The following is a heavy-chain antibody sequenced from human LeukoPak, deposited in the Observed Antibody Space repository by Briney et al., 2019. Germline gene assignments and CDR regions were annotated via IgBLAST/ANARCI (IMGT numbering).Heavy chain of an antibody. J-gene: IGHJ4*02. Sequence: GGSLRLSCAASGFTFDDYAMHWVRQAPGKGLGWVSGISWNSGSIGYADSVKGRFTISRDNAKNSLYLQMNSLRAEDTALYYCAKDRAAIIGLFDYWGQGTLVTVSS. D-gene: IGHD2-2*01. V-gene: IGHV3-9*01. CDR2: ISWNSGSI. CDR1: GFTFDDYA. CDR3: AKDRAAIIGLFDY.